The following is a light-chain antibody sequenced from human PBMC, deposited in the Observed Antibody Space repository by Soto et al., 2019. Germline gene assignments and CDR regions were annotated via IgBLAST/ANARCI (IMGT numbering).Light chain of an antibody. CDR1: SSNIGSNT. CDR2: SNN. J-gene: IGLJ1*01. Sequence: QSVLTQPPSASGTPGQRVTISCSGSSSNIGSNTVNWYQQLPGTAPKLLIYSNNQWPSGVPDRFSGSKSGTSASLAISGLQSEDEADYYCSAWDDSLNGLWVFGTGTKVTVL. CDR3: SAWDDSLNGLWV. V-gene: IGLV1-44*01.